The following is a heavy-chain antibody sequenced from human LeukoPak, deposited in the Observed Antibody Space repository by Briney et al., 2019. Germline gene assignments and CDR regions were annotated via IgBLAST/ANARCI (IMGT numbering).Heavy chain of an antibody. J-gene: IGHJ4*02. V-gene: IGHV3-23*01. CDR2: ISGSGGST. D-gene: IGHD5-18*01. CDR1: GFTFSSYA. Sequence: PGGSLRLSSAASGFTFSSYAMSWVRQAPGKGLEWVSAISGSGGSTYYADSVKGRFTISRDNSKNTLYLQMNSLRAEDTAVYYCAKQKGYSYGYASDYWGQGTLVTVSS. CDR3: AKQKGYSYGYASDY.